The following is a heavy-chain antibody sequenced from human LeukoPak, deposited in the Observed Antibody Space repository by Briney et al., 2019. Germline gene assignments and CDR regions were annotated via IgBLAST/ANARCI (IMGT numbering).Heavy chain of an antibody. V-gene: IGHV4-4*07. CDR3: ARLYGNYQNYFDY. J-gene: IGHJ4*02. Sequence: PSETLSLACTVSGGSISRYYWSWIRQPAGKGLEWIGRIYSSGSTTYNPSLKSRVTMSIDTSKNQFSLKLRSVTAADTAVYYCARLYGNYQNYFDYWGQGTLVTVSS. CDR2: IYSSGST. D-gene: IGHD1-7*01. CDR1: GGSISRYY.